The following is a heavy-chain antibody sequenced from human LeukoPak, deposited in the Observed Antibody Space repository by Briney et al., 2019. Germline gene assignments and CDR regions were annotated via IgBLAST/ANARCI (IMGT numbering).Heavy chain of an antibody. CDR2: IYYSRST. V-gene: IGHV4-30-4*01. Sequence: SQTQSLTCTISGASISSGGYYWNWIRQPPWKSLEWIGYIYYSRSTSYSPSLKSRLTISVDTSKNQFSLKLSSVTAADTAVYYCARDGYNSGYFDYWGQGTLVTVSS. D-gene: IGHD5-24*01. CDR1: GASISSGGYY. CDR3: ARDGYNSGYFDY. J-gene: IGHJ4*02.